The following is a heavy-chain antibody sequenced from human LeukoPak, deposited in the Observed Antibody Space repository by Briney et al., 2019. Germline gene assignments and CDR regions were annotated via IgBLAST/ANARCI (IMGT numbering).Heavy chain of an antibody. CDR1: GLTLDDLR. D-gene: IGHD3-16*01. Sequence: RGSPRVSCAASGLTLDDLRMSWVPPAPREGLGWVAGNNRNGGSRGYADSVKGRFSISRHDAKSSVYLHMNSLTAEDTAFYYCARAANAYLYWDFYLWGRDTLVTVSS. J-gene: IGHJ2*01. CDR3: ARAANAYLYWDFYL. V-gene: IGHV3-20*04. CDR2: NNRNGGSR.